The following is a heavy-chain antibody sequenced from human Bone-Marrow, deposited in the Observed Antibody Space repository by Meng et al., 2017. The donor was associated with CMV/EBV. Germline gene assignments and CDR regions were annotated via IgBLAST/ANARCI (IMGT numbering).Heavy chain of an antibody. D-gene: IGHD6-6*01. CDR3: ARDDGSSSHYYYYGMDV. V-gene: IGHV3-21*01. J-gene: IGHJ6*02. CDR2: ISSSSSYI. Sequence: GASLKISCAASGFTFSSYSMNWVRQAPGKGLEWVSSISSSSSYIYYADSEKGRFTISRDNAKNSLYLQMNSRRAEDTAVYYCARDDGSSSHYYYYGMDVWGQGTTVTVSS. CDR1: GFTFSSYS.